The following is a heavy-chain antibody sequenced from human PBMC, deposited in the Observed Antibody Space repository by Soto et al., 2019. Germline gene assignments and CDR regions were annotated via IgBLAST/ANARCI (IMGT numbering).Heavy chain of an antibody. CDR2: IDPSDSQT. D-gene: IGHD3-22*01. CDR3: ARQIYDSDTGPNFQYYFDS. V-gene: IGHV5-10-1*01. J-gene: IGHJ4*02. Sequence: GESLKFFFTGSGYSFPGYWITWVRQKPGKGLEWMGRIDPSDSQTYYSPSFRGHVTISATKSITTVFLQWSSLRASDTAMYYCARQIYDSDTGPNFQYYFDSWGQGTPVTVSS. CDR1: GYSFPGYW.